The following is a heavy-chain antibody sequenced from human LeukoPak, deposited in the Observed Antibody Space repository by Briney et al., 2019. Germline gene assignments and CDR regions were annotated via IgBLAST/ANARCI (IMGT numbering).Heavy chain of an antibody. J-gene: IGHJ4*02. Sequence: PGESLRLSCADSGFTFTNAWMSWVRQAPGKGLEWIGRIKSKTDGETTNYAEPVRGRFTISRDDSKSAVYLQMNSLKIEDTAVYYCTTDLGTYYHGSQRLIPIDYWGQGTLVTVFS. CDR2: IKSKTDGETT. CDR3: TTDLGTYYHGSQRLIPIDY. CDR1: GFTFTNAW. D-gene: IGHD3-10*01. V-gene: IGHV3-15*01.